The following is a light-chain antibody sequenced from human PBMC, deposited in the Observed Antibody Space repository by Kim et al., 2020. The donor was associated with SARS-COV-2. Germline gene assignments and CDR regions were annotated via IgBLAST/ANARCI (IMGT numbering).Light chain of an antibody. CDR3: NSRDSSGFHLV. CDR1: SLRIYD. J-gene: IGLJ3*02. V-gene: IGLV3-19*01. Sequence: SSELTRDPGVSVALGQTVRITCQGDSLRIYDATWYQQKTGQAPVVVIYGKNNRPSGIPDRFSGSSSGNTASLTITGAQAEDEADYFCNSRDSSGFHLVFGGGTQLTVL. CDR2: GKN.